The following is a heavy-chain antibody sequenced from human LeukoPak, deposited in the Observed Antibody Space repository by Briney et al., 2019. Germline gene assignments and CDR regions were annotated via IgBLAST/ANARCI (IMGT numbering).Heavy chain of an antibody. V-gene: IGHV1-3*01. CDR2: MNAGNGNT. Sequence: VTVSCXASGYIFTDYAIHWLRQAPGQRPEWMGWMNAGNGNTKYSQKFQGRITLIRDTSAATAYMELSSLRHDDLAVYYCARGRGTSGSNRDFYYYYYMDVWGKGTTVTVSS. D-gene: IGHD2-15*01. CDR3: ARGRGTSGSNRDFYYYYYMDV. CDR1: GYIFTDYA. J-gene: IGHJ6*03.